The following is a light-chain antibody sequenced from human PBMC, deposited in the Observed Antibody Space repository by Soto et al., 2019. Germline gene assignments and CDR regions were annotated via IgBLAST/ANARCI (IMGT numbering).Light chain of an antibody. CDR1: SSDVGSYNL. J-gene: IGLJ1*01. CDR3: CSYAGSSTYV. Sequence: QSALTQPASVSGSPGQSITISCTGTSSDVGSYNLVSWYQQHPGKAPKVMIYEATKRPSGVSNRFSGSKSGNTASLTISGLQDEDEADYFCCSYAGSSTYVFGTGTKLTVL. CDR2: EAT. V-gene: IGLV2-23*01.